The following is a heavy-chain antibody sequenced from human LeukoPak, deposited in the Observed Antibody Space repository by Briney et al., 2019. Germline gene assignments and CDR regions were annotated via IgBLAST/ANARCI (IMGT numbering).Heavy chain of an antibody. CDR2: IDYSGST. Sequence: KSSETLSLTCTVSGGSISSGSYYWGWLRPPPGKGRELIGSIDYSGSTYYNPSLKSRVTISVDTSKKQFSLKLSSVTAADTAVYYCARHERDASLDHALDIWGPGTMVTVSS. CDR3: ARHERDASLDHALDI. CDR1: GGSISSGSYY. D-gene: IGHD5-24*01. J-gene: IGHJ3*02. V-gene: IGHV4-39*01.